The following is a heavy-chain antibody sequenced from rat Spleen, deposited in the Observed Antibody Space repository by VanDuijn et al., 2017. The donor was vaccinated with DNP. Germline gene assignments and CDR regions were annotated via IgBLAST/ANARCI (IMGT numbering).Heavy chain of an antibody. CDR2: MWSDGDT. D-gene: IGHD1-5*01. CDR1: GFSVTGYH. CDR3: ARDIGTTSFDY. J-gene: IGHJ3*01. V-gene: IGHV2-32*01. Sequence: QVQLKESGPGLVQPSQTLSLTCTVSGFSVTGYHVHWVRQPPGKGLEWMGVMWSDGDTSYNSALASRLSISRDTSKSQLFLKMNSLQTADTATYYCARDIGTTSFDYWGQGTLVTVSS.